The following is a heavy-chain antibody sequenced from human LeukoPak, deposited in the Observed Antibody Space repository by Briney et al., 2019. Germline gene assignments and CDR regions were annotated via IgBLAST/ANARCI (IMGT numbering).Heavy chain of an antibody. CDR3: ARVAVEGREFFQH. CDR2: IYTAGNT. J-gene: IGHJ1*01. D-gene: IGHD6-19*01. CDR1: AFTVSSNC. Sequence: GGSLRLSCTASAFTVSSNCMSWVRQAPGKGLEWVSLIYTAGNTYYADSVRGRFTISGDISKNTLYLQMNSLRIDDTAVYYCARVAVEGREFFQHWGQGTLVTVSS. V-gene: IGHV3-66*02.